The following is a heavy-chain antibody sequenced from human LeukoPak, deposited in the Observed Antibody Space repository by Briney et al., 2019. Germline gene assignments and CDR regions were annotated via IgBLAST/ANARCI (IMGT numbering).Heavy chain of an antibody. CDR1: GGSFSGYY. J-gene: IGHJ4*02. CDR2: INHSGST. CDR3: ARGNNDILTGYPDY. V-gene: IGHV4-34*01. Sequence: PSETLSLTCAVYGGSFSGYYWSWIRQPPGKGLEWIGEINHSGSTNYNPSLKSRVTISVDTSKNQFSLKLSSVTAADTAVYYCARGNNDILTGYPDYWGQGTLVTVSS. D-gene: IGHD3-9*01.